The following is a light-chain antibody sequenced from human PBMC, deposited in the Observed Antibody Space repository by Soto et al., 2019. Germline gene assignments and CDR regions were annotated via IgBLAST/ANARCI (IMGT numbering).Light chain of an antibody. CDR3: QQYDSSPKS. J-gene: IGKJ1*01. CDR1: QSVSSSY. V-gene: IGKV3-20*01. CDR2: GAS. Sequence: EIVLTQSPGTLSLSPGERATLSCRASQSVSSSYLVWYQQKPGQAPRLLIYGASSRATGIPDRFSGSGSGNDFTVTISRLESEDFAVYYCQQYDSSPKSFGQGTMVEIK.